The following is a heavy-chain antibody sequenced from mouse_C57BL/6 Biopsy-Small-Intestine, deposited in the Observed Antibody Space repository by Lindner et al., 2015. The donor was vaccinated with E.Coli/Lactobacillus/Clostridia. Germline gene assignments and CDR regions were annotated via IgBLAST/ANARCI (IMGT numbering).Heavy chain of an antibody. CDR1: GYAFSSYW. V-gene: IGHV1-80*01. D-gene: IGHD1-1*01. J-gene: IGHJ1*03. CDR3: ARSYFYGSSWYFDV. Sequence: VQLQESGAELVKPGASVKISCIASGYAFSSYWMNWVRQRPGKGLEWIGLIYPGDGDTNYNGKFMGRATLTADKSSSTASMQLSSLTSEGSAVYFCARSYFYGSSWYFDVWGTGTTVTVSS. CDR2: IYPGDGDT.